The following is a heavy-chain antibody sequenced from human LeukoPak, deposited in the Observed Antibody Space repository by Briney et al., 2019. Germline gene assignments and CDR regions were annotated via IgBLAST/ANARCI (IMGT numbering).Heavy chain of an antibody. D-gene: IGHD6-19*01. Sequence: SVKVSCKASGGTFSSYAISWVRQDPGQGLEWMGGIIPIFGTANYAQKFQGRVTITADESTSTAYMELSSLRSEDTAVYYCARGRYSSGWPEDFDYWGQGTLVTVSS. CDR2: IIPIFGTA. J-gene: IGHJ4*02. CDR1: GGTFSSYA. V-gene: IGHV1-69*13. CDR3: ARGRYSSGWPEDFDY.